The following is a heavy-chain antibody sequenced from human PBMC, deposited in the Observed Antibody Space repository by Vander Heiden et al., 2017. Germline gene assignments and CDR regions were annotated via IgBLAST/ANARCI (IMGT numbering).Heavy chain of an antibody. J-gene: IGHJ4*02. CDR1: GFTFGGYG. D-gene: IGHD6-19*01. Sequence: QVQLVESGGGVVQPGRSLRLPGAASGFTFGGYGVHWVRQAPGKGLGWVAVISYDGSNKYYADSVKGRFTISRDNSKNTLYLQMNSLRAEDTAVYYCAKDSSGWYLYYFDYWGQGTLVTVSS. CDR2: ISYDGSNK. CDR3: AKDSSGWYLYYFDY. V-gene: IGHV3-30*18.